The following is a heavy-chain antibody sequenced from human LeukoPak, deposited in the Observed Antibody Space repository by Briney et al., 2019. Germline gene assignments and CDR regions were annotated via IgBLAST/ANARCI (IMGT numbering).Heavy chain of an antibody. J-gene: IGHJ5*02. CDR1: GGTFSSYT. CDR3: ARYVVVPAANQGGNWFDP. Sequence: VKVSCKASGGTFSSYTISWVRQAPGQGLEWMGRIIPILGIANYAQKFQGRVTITADKSTSTAYMELSSLRSEDTAVYYCARYVVVPAANQGGNWFDPWGQGTLVIVSS. CDR2: IIPILGIA. D-gene: IGHD2-2*01. V-gene: IGHV1-69*02.